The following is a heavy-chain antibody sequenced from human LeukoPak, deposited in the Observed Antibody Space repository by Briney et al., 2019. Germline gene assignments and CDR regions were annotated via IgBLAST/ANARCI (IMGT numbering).Heavy chain of an antibody. Sequence: TGGSLRLSCAASGFTFSSYAMSWVRQAPGKGLEWVSAISGSGGSTYYADSVKGRFTISRDDSKNTLYLQMHSLRAEDTAVYCCAKEDHRGSDPPWFDPWGQGTLVTVSS. J-gene: IGHJ5*02. CDR2: ISGSGGST. D-gene: IGHD3-10*01. CDR1: GFTFSSYA. CDR3: AKEDHRGSDPPWFDP. V-gene: IGHV3-23*01.